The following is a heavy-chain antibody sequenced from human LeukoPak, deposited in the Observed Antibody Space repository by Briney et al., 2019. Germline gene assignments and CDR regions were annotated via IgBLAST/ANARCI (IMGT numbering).Heavy chain of an antibody. Sequence: SVKVSCKASGGTFSSYAISWVRQAPGQGLEWMGRIIPILGIANYAQKFQGRVTITADKSTSTAYMELSSLRSEDTAVYYCARDSPHERHVVALPYLWGQGTLVTVSS. D-gene: IGHD2-15*01. J-gene: IGHJ5*02. V-gene: IGHV1-69*04. CDR1: GGTFSSYA. CDR2: IIPILGIA. CDR3: ARDSPHERHVVALPYL.